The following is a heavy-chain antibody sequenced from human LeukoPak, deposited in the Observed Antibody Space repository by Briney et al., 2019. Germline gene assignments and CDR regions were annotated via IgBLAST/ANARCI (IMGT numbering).Heavy chain of an antibody. CDR2: IYYSGST. J-gene: IGHJ4*02. CDR3: ARGSITIFGVPHFDH. V-gene: IGHV4-31*03. CDR1: GGSISSGGYY. Sequence: SSQTLSLTCTVSGGSISSGGYYWSWIRQHPGKGLEWIGYIYYSGSTYYNPSLKSRVTISVDTSKNQFSLKLSSVTAADTAVYYCARGSITIFGVPHFDHWGQGPLVPVPS. D-gene: IGHD3-3*01.